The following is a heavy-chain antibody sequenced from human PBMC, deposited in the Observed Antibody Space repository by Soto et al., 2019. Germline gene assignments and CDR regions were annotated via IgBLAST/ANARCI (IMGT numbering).Heavy chain of an antibody. CDR2: ISGSGGST. CDR3: AKDSTVTTTLGGGYYYYGMDV. J-gene: IGHJ6*02. V-gene: IGHV3-23*01. D-gene: IGHD4-17*01. CDR1: GFTFSSYA. Sequence: GGSLRLSCAASGFTFSSYAMSWVRQAPGKGLEWVSAISGSGGSTYYADSVKGRFTISRDNSKNTLYLQMNSLRAEDTAVYYCAKDSTVTTTLGGGYYYYGMDVWGQGTTVTVSS.